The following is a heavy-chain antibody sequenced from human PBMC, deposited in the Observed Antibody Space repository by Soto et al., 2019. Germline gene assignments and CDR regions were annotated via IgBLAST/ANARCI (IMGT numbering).Heavy chain of an antibody. CDR3: ARDRGYKAFDI. Sequence: GGSLRLSCAASGFNFPAYAMNWVRQAPGKGLEWVAHIMPDGSEKDYVDSVKGRFTISRDNAKNSLYLQMNSLRAEETAVYYCARDRGYKAFDIWGQGTMVTVSS. V-gene: IGHV3-7*01. D-gene: IGHD5-18*01. CDR2: IMPDGSEK. J-gene: IGHJ3*02. CDR1: GFNFPAYA.